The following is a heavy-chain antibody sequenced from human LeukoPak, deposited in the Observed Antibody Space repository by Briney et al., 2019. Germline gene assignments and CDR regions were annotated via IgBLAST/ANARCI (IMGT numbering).Heavy chain of an antibody. J-gene: IGHJ4*02. Sequence: GESLKISCKGSGYNFNTYWVAWVRQLPGKGLEWMGIIRPMNSDVRYSPSLQGQVAISADRSINTACLQWSSLTASDTAMYYCASRPFETTVVPWDFYWGQGTQVTVSS. V-gene: IGHV5-51*01. D-gene: IGHD4-17*01. CDR1: GYNFNTYW. CDR2: IRPMNSDV. CDR3: ASRPFETTVVPWDFY.